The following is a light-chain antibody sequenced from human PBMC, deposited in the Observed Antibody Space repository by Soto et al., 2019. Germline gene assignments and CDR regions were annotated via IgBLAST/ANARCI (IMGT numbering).Light chain of an antibody. Sequence: QSALTQPASVSGSPGQSITISCTGTSSDVGGYNYVSWYQQHPGKAPKLMIYEVSNRPSGVSNRFSGSKSGNTASLTISGLQAEDEADYYCSSYTSSSTEVFGNRTKVTVL. CDR2: EVS. CDR3: SSYTSSSTEV. CDR1: SSDVGGYNY. J-gene: IGLJ1*01. V-gene: IGLV2-14*01.